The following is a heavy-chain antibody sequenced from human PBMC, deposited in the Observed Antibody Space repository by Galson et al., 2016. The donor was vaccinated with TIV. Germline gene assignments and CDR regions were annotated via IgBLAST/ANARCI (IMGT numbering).Heavy chain of an antibody. V-gene: IGHV3-23*01. J-gene: IGHJ4*02. CDR3: AKTKVDIGVAPTATPGYYSDC. CDR1: GFTFNTNT. D-gene: IGHD2-2*02. Sequence: SLRLSCAASGFTFNTNTMSWIRQAPGKGLEWVSTSSGSGDTIYYADSVKGRFTISRDNSKGTPYLQMGSLSVDDTAIYYCAKTKVDIGVAPTATPGYYSDCWGQGALVTVSS. CDR2: SSGSGDTI.